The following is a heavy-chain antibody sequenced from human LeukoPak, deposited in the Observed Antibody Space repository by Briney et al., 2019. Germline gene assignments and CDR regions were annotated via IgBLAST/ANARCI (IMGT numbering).Heavy chain of an antibody. CDR1: GFTFSSYS. CDR3: AKGSTKAYYYSMDV. CDR2: ISSSSSTI. Sequence: GGSVRLSCAASGFTFSSYSMNWVRQAPGKGLEWVSYISSSSSTIYYADSVKGRFTISRDNAKNSLYLQMNSLRAEDMALYYCAKGSTKAYYYSMDVWGKGTTVTVSS. D-gene: IGHD5-24*01. V-gene: IGHV3-48*04. J-gene: IGHJ6*03.